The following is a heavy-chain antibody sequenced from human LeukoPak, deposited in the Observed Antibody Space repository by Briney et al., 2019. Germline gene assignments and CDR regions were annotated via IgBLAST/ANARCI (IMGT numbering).Heavy chain of an antibody. V-gene: IGHV4-28*01. Sequence: SETLSLTCAVSGYSISSSNWWGWIRQPPGKGLEWIGYIYYSGSTYYNPSLKSRVTMSVDTSKNQFSLKLSSVTAVDTAVYYCARTASFYNNYYFDYWGQGTLVTVSS. J-gene: IGHJ4*02. CDR3: ARTASFYNNYYFDY. CDR1: GYSISSSNW. D-gene: IGHD3-10*01. CDR2: IYYSGST.